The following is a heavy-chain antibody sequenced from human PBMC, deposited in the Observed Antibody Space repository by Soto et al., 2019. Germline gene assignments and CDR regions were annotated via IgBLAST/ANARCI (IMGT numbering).Heavy chain of an antibody. CDR1: DFTFRNSW. J-gene: IGHJ4*02. CDR2: IKPDGGAT. V-gene: IGHV3-7*03. CDR3: FGGNCCHQ. D-gene: IGHD3-16*01. Sequence: PGGSLGLSCATSDFTFRNSWINWVRQAPGKGLEWVANIKPDGGATNYVDSVKGRFTISRDNVRNSASLQMNSLRVEDTAVYFCFGGNCCHQWGQGTLVTVSS.